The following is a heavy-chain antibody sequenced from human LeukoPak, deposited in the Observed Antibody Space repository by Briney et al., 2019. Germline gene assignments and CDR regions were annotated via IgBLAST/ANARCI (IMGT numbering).Heavy chain of an antibody. J-gene: IGHJ6*02. CDR2: IYYSGST. V-gene: IGHV4-39*01. D-gene: IGHD3-3*01. Sequence: PSETLSLTCTGSGGSISSSSYYCGGIRQPPGKGLEWIGSIYYSGSTYYNPSLKSRVTISVDTSKNQFSLKLSSVTAADTAVYYCASHLPGFLYYYYNMDVWGQGPTVTVSS. CDR3: ASHLPGFLYYYYNMDV. CDR1: GGSISSSSYY.